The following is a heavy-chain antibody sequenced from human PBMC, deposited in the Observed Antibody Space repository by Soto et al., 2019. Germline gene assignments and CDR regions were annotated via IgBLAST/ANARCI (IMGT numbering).Heavy chain of an antibody. CDR1: GGSISSGGYY. CDR3: ATCSRGYSYPLFDP. Sequence: PSETLSLTCTVSGGSISSGGYYWSWIRQHPGKGLEWIGYIYYSGSTYYNPSLKSRVTISVDTSKNQFSLKLSSVTAADTAVYYCATCSRGYSYPLFDPWGQGTLVTVSS. CDR2: IYYSGST. D-gene: IGHD5-18*01. V-gene: IGHV4-31*03. J-gene: IGHJ5*02.